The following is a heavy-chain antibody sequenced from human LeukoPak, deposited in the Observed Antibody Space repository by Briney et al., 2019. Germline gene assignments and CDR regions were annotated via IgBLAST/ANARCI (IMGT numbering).Heavy chain of an antibody. D-gene: IGHD2-15*01. CDR1: GFTFSSYA. CDR2: IWYDGSNK. CDR3: ATDRATQYFDY. J-gene: IGHJ4*02. Sequence: GGSLRLSCAASGFTFSSYAMHWVRQAPGKGLEWVALIWYDGSNKYYADSVKGRFTISRDNSRNTLFLQMNSLRAEDTAVYYCATDRATQYFDYWGQGTLVSVSS. V-gene: IGHV3-33*08.